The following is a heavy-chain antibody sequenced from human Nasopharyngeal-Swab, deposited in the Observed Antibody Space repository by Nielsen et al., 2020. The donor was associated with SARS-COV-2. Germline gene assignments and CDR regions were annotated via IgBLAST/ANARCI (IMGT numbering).Heavy chain of an antibody. CDR2: SRDKANGYTT. V-gene: IGHV3-72*01. CDR3: ARGATIFGVVAYGMDV. J-gene: IGHJ6*02. D-gene: IGHD3-3*01. CDR1: GFTLCDHY. Sequence: GESLKISCVASGFTLCDHYMDWVRQSPGKGLEWVGRSRDKANGYTTEYAASVKGRFTISRDDSKNSLYMQMNSLQTEDTAVYYCARGATIFGVVAYGMDVWGQGTTVTVSS.